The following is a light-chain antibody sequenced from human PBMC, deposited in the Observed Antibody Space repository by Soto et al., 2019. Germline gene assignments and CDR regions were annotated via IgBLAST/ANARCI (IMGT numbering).Light chain of an antibody. CDR1: SSDVGAYNF. Sequence: QSVLTQPPSASGSPGQSVTISCTGTSSDVGAYNFVSWYQQHPGKAPKLIIFEVTKRPSGVPDRFSGSKSGNTASLTVSGLQAEDEADYYCCSYVGSDTSFVFGSGTKVTVL. CDR3: CSYVGSDTSFV. V-gene: IGLV2-8*01. J-gene: IGLJ1*01. CDR2: EVT.